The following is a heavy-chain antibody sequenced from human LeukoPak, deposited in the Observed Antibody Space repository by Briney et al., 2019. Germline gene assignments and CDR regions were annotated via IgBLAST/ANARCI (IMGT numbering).Heavy chain of an antibody. Sequence: PSETLSLTWSVSCGSISHYYWSWIRQPAGKGLEYIGRIHSSGSTHYIPSLRSRLSMSVDTSKKQFSLPLTSVTAADTAVYYCVRVFAVGSTFAFDIWGQGTMVSVSS. CDR3: VRVFAVGSTFAFDI. D-gene: IGHD2-21*01. CDR2: IHSSGST. V-gene: IGHV4-4*07. J-gene: IGHJ3*02. CDR1: CGSISHYY.